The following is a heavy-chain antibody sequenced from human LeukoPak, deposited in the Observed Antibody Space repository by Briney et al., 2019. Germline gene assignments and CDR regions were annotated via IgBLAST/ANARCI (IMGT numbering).Heavy chain of an antibody. J-gene: IGHJ4*02. CDR1: GFTFSSYA. D-gene: IGHD3-22*01. Sequence: GGSLRLSCAASGFTFSSYAMNWVRQAPGKGLEWVSGMSTSGGTTNYADSVKGRFTISRDNSKNTLYLQMNSLRAEDAAVYYCAKVYYASSGYYYFDYWGQGTLVTVSS. CDR2: MSTSGGTT. V-gene: IGHV3-23*01. CDR3: AKVYYASSGYYYFDY.